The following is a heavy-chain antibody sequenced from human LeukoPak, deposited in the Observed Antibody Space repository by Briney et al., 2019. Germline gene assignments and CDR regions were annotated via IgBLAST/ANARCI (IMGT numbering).Heavy chain of an antibody. J-gene: IGHJ6*02. V-gene: IGHV3-23*01. Sequence: GGSLRLSCAASGFTFSSYAMSWVRQAPGKGLEWVSAISGRGGSTYYADSVKGRFTISRDNSKNTLYLQMNSLRAEDTAVYYCAKTQLYYHYGMDVWGQGTTVIVSS. CDR1: GFTFSSYA. CDR2: ISGRGGST. D-gene: IGHD5-18*01. CDR3: AKTQLYYHYGMDV.